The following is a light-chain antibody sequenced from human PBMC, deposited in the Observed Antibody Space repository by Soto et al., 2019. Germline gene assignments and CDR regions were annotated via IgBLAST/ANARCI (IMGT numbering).Light chain of an antibody. Sequence: VITQAPATLSVSPGERVTLSCRASQDIRSSLAWYQQKPGPAPMLLIYGASIRATGVPARFSGSGSGTHFTIIISRLESEEVAMYYWQQFAGSFCGGTKVDIK. J-gene: IGKJ4*02. V-gene: IGKV3-15*01. CDR3: QQFAGS. CDR2: GAS. CDR1: QDIRSS.